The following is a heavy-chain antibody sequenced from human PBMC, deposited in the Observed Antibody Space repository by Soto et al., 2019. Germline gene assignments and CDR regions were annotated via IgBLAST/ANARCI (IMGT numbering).Heavy chain of an antibody. CDR2: ISTYNGNT. V-gene: IGHV1-18*01. CDR3: ARDGVVVPAAMGIFDY. J-gene: IGHJ4*02. D-gene: IGHD2-2*01. Sequence: QVQLVQSGAEVKKPGASVKVSCKASGYTFTSYGISWVRQAPGQGLEWMGWISTYNGNTNYAQKLQGRVTMTTDTSTSTAYMELRSLRADDTAVYYCARDGVVVPAAMGIFDYWGQGTLVTVSS. CDR1: GYTFTSYG.